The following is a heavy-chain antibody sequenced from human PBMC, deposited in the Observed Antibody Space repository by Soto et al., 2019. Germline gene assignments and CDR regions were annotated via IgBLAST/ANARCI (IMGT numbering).Heavy chain of an antibody. D-gene: IGHD1-20*01. V-gene: IGHV4-30-4*01. Sequence: SETLSLTCTVSGGSISSGDYYWSWIRQPPGKGLEWIGYIYYSGSTYYNPSLKSRVTISVDTSKNQFSLKLSSVTAADTAVYYCARDRIPDNWNYYYGMDVWGQGTTVTVSS. CDR1: GGSISSGDYY. CDR3: ARDRIPDNWNYYYGMDV. CDR2: IYYSGST. J-gene: IGHJ6*02.